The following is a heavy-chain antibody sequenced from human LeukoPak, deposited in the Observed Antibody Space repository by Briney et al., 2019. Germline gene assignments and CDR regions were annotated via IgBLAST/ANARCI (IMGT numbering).Heavy chain of an antibody. CDR3: ASDIPYCSSTSCLPN. V-gene: IGHV4-39*07. CDR2: IYYSGST. Sequence: SETLSLTCTVSGGSISSSSYYWGWIRQPPGKGLEWIGSIYYSGSTYYNPSLKSRVTISVDTSKNQFSLKLSSVTAADTAVYYCASDIPYCSSTSCLPNWGQGTLVTVSS. J-gene: IGHJ4*02. CDR1: GGSISSSSYY. D-gene: IGHD2-2*01.